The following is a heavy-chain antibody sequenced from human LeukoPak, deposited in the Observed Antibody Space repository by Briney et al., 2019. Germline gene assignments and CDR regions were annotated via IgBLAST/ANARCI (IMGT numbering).Heavy chain of an antibody. J-gene: IGHJ4*02. Sequence: ASVKVSCKASGYTFTDYYIHWVRQAPGQGLEWMGWINPNSGDTNYAQNFQGWVTMTRDTSISTAYMDLSRLRSDDTAVYHCAREDDYSNYGYWGQGTLVTVSS. V-gene: IGHV1-2*04. CDR1: GYTFTDYY. CDR2: INPNSGDT. CDR3: AREDDYSNYGY. D-gene: IGHD4-11*01.